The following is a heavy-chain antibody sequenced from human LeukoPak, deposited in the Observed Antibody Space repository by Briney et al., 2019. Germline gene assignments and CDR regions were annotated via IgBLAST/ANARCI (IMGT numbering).Heavy chain of an antibody. D-gene: IGHD2-2*01. CDR3: AKVNYYQPYF. Sequence: GGSLRLSCVASGFTFSSYEMNWVRQAPGKGLEWVSYISSSGSTIYYADSVKGRFTISRDTFQNTLYLQLNSLRVDDTAVYYCAKVNYYQPYFWGQGTLVTVSP. J-gene: IGHJ4*02. CDR2: ISSSGSTI. CDR1: GFTFSSYE. V-gene: IGHV3-48*03.